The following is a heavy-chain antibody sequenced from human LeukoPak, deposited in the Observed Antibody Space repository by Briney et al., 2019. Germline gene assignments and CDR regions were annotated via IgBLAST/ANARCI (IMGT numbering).Heavy chain of an antibody. V-gene: IGHV4-59*01. Sequence: SETLSLTCSVSGGSISGYYWSWIRQSPGKGLEWIAYIYYSGSTNYNPSLKSRVTISVDTSKNQFSLKLSSVTAADTAMYYCARATDASSGYFWFDPWGQGTLVTVSS. CDR3: ARATDASSGYFWFDP. CDR1: GGSISGYY. CDR2: IYYSGST. D-gene: IGHD3-22*01. J-gene: IGHJ5*02.